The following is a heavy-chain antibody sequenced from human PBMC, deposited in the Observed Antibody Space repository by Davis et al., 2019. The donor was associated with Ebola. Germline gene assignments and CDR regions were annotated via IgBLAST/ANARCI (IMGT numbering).Heavy chain of an antibody. Sequence: SETLSLTCTVSGGSISSYYWSWIRQPPGKGLEWIGYIYYSGSTNYNPSLKSRVTISVDTSKNQFSLKLSSVTAADTAVYYCARHLPTGSGSYRSLSYYYYYYGMDVWGQGTTVTVSS. D-gene: IGHD3-10*01. CDR1: GGSISSYY. V-gene: IGHV4-59*08. CDR3: ARHLPTGSGSYRSLSYYYYYYGMDV. J-gene: IGHJ6*02. CDR2: IYYSGST.